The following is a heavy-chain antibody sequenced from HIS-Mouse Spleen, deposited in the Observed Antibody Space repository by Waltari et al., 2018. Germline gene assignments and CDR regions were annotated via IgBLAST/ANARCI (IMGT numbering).Heavy chain of an antibody. D-gene: IGHD3-3*01. Sequence: QVQLQESGPGLVKPSETLSLTCTVSGGPISSYYWSWIRKPAGKVLEGSGRIYTSGSTNYNPSLKSRVTMSVDTSKNQFSLKLSSVTAADTAVYYCARDFHDFWSGYYGGDKKHDAFDIWGQGTMVTVSS. CDR2: IYTSGST. V-gene: IGHV4-4*07. CDR1: GGPISSYY. J-gene: IGHJ3*02. CDR3: ARDFHDFWSGYYGGDKKHDAFDI.